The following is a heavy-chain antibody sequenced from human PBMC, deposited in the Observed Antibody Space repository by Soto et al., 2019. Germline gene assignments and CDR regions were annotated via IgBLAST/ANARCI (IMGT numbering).Heavy chain of an antibody. V-gene: IGHV3-48*02. CDR3: ERGSRFDY. J-gene: IGHJ4*02. Sequence: EVQLVESGGGLVQPGGSLRLSCAASGFAFSSYSMNWVRQAPGKGLEWVAYISSTSSLIYYADSVKGRFTISRDYAKKSAFLQMSSLRDEDTAIYYCERGSRFDYWGQGTLVTVSS. CDR1: GFAFSSYS. CDR2: ISSTSSLI.